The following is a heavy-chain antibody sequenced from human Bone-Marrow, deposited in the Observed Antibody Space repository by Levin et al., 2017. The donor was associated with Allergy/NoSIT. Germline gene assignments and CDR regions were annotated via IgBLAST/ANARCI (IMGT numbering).Heavy chain of an antibody. CDR1: GFTFRNYW. CDR3: TRYGTGWYNFDS. CDR2: IKEDGSQT. D-gene: IGHD6-19*01. Sequence: GGSLRLSCAASGFTFRNYWMSWVRQTPGKGLEWVANIKEDGSQTYYVVSVKARFTISRDNAKNSLSLQMNSLRAEDTAVYYCTRYGTGWYNFDSWGQGTLVTVSS. V-gene: IGHV3-7*01. J-gene: IGHJ4*02.